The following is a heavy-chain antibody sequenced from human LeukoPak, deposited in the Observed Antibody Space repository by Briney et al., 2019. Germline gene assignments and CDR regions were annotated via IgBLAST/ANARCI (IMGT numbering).Heavy chain of an antibody. CDR3: AKDSSGWPLFDY. CDR2: ISWNSYNI. Sequence: GGSLRLSCAASGFTFDDYSMHSVRQAPGKGLEWVSGISWNSYNIGYADSVKGRFTISRDNAKNSLYLQMNSLRAEDMAFYYCAKDSSGWPLFDYWGQGTLVTVSS. V-gene: IGHV3-9*03. J-gene: IGHJ4*02. CDR1: GFTFDDYS. D-gene: IGHD6-19*01.